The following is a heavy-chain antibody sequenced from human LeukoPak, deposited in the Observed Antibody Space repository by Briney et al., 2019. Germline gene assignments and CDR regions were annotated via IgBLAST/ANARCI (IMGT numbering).Heavy chain of an antibody. CDR3: ARDDGTEHIVVVTANTPGPY. V-gene: IGHV1-18*01. Sequence: ASVKVSCKASGYTFTSYGISWVRQAPGQGLEWMGWISAYNGNTNYAQKLQGRVTMTTDTSTSTAYMELSRLRSDDTAVYYCARDDGTEHIVVVTANTPGPYWGQGTLVTVSS. J-gene: IGHJ4*02. CDR2: ISAYNGNT. CDR1: GYTFTSYG. D-gene: IGHD2-21*02.